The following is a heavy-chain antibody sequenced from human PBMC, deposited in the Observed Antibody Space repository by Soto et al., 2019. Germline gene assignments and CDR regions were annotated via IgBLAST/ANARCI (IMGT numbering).Heavy chain of an antibody. CDR3: ARIITIFGVAQRPNYGMDV. D-gene: IGHD3-3*01. CDR2: ISAYNGNT. V-gene: IGHV1-18*04. J-gene: IGHJ6*02. CDR1: GGTFSSCG. Sequence: ASVKVSCKASGGTFSSCGISWVRQAPGQGLEWMGWISAYNGNTNYAQKLQGRVTMTTDTSTSPAYMELRSLRSDETAVYYCARIITIFGVAQRPNYGMDVWGQGTTVTVSS.